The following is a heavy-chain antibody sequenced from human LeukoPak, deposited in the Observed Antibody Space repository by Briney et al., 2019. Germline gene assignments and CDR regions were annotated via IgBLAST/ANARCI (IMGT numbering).Heavy chain of an antibody. J-gene: IGHJ4*02. CDR3: ARDHGYAFDY. CDR1: GFTFSSYD. D-gene: IGHD5-12*01. V-gene: IGHV3-30*03. Sequence: GSLRLSCAASGFTFSSYDMHWVRQAPGKGLEWVAVISYDGSNKYYADSVKGRFTISRDNSKNTLYLQMNSLRDEDTAVYYCARDHGYAFDYWGQGTLVTVSS. CDR2: ISYDGSNK.